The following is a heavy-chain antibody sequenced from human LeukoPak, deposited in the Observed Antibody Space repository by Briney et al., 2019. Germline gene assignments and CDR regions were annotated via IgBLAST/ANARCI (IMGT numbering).Heavy chain of an antibody. CDR1: GFTFSDYY. V-gene: IGHV3-11*01. D-gene: IGHD3-22*01. Sequence: GGSLRLSCAASGFTFSDYYMSWIRQAPGKGLEWVSYISSSGSTIYYADSVKGRFTISRDNAKNSLYLQMNSLRAEDTAVYYCARDYDSSGYYYAEFSYWGQGTLVTVPS. J-gene: IGHJ4*02. CDR2: ISSSGSTI. CDR3: ARDYDSSGYYYAEFSY.